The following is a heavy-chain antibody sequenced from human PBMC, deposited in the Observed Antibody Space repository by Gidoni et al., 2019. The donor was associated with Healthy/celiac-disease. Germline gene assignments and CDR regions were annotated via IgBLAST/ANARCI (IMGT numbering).Heavy chain of an antibody. V-gene: IGHV4-61*01. D-gene: IGHD3-22*01. CDR2: LYYSGST. CDR3: ARGGGSSGYLFDY. Sequence: QVQLQESGPGLVKPSETLSLTCTVSGGSVSSGSYYWRWIRQPPGKGLEWIGYLYYSGSTNYNPSLKSRVTISVDTSKNQFSLKLSSVTAADTAVYYCARGGGSSGYLFDYWGQGTLVTVSS. J-gene: IGHJ4*02. CDR1: GGSVSSGSYY.